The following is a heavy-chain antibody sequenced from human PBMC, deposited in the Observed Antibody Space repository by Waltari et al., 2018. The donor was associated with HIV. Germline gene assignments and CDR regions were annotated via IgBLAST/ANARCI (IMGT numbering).Heavy chain of an antibody. Sequence: QVQLQQWGAGLLKPSETLSLTCAAYGGSFSGYFWTWIRQAPGKGLEWIGEINQSGNTRYNPSLKSRVTTSIDTSKNQFSLRLNSVTAADTAVYYCARVFGGGHFDYWGRGTLVTVS. CDR2: INQSGNT. CDR1: GGSFSGYF. D-gene: IGHD3-10*01. V-gene: IGHV4-34*01. J-gene: IGHJ4*02. CDR3: ARVFGGGHFDY.